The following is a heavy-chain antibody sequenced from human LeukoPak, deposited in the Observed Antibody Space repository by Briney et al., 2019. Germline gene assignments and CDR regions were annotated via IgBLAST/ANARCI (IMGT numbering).Heavy chain of an antibody. J-gene: IGHJ6*03. CDR2: IYTSGST. V-gene: IGHV4-61*02. D-gene: IGHD6-19*01. Sequence: SETLSLTCTVSGGSISSSSYYWSWIRQPAGKGLEWIGRIYTSGSTNYNPSLKSRVTMSVDTSKNQFSLKLSSVTAADTAVYYCARDSAWISGWDYYYYMDVWGKGTTVTISS. CDR3: ARDSAWISGWDYYYYMDV. CDR1: GGSISSSSYY.